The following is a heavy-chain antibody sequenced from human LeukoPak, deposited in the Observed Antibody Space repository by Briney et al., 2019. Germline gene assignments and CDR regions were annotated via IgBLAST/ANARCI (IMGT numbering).Heavy chain of an antibody. Sequence: GASVKVSCKASGYTFTSYGISWVRPAPGQGREWMGWISAYNGNTNYAQKLQGRVTMTTDTSASTAYMELRSLRSDDTAVYYCARSRGIVVVLAAMGPLDYWGQGTLVTVSS. D-gene: IGHD2-2*01. CDR2: ISAYNGNT. V-gene: IGHV1-18*04. J-gene: IGHJ4*02. CDR1: GYTFTSYG. CDR3: ARSRGIVVVLAAMGPLDY.